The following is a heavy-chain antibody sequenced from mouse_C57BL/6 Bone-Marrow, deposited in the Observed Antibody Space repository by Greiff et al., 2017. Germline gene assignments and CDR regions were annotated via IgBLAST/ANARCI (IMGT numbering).Heavy chain of an antibody. V-gene: IGHV1-7*01. D-gene: IGHD1-1*01. CDR1: GYTFTSYW. Sequence: VKLQESGAELAKPGASVKLSCKASGYTFTSYWMHWVKQRPGQGLEWIGYINPSSGYTKYNQKVKDKATLTADKSSSTAYMQLSSLTYEDSAVYYCASDYYGSSPWFAYWGQGTLVTVSA. CDR2: INPSSGYT. CDR3: ASDYYGSSPWFAY. J-gene: IGHJ3*01.